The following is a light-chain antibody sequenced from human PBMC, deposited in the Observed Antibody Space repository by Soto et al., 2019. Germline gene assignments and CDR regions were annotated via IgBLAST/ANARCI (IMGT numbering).Light chain of an antibody. CDR2: ATS. J-gene: IGKJ1*01. CDR1: QNISRTL. V-gene: IGKV3-20*01. CDR3: QQYGRSGT. Sequence: ENVLTQSPGTLSLSPGESATLSCRASQNISRTLVAWYQQKPVQAPRLISYATSSRATGIPDRFSGSGSGTDFTLTISRLEPEDFAVYYCQQYGRSGTFGQGTKVDNK.